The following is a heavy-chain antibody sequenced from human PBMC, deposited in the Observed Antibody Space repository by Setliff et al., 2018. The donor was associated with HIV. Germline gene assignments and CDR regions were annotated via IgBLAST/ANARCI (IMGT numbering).Heavy chain of an antibody. Sequence: PSETLSLTCTVSGDSVSSASYYWSWIRQPPGKGLEWIGSIYHSGSTYYNPSLKSRVTISVDTSKNQFSLKLSSVTAADTAVYYCARDSITGTTPAFDYWGQGTLVTVSS. V-gene: IGHV4-38-2*02. CDR2: IYHSGST. CDR1: GDSVSSASYY. CDR3: ARDSITGTTPAFDY. J-gene: IGHJ4*02. D-gene: IGHD1-20*01.